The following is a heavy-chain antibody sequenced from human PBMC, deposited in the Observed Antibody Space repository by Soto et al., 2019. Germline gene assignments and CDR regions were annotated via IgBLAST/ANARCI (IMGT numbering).Heavy chain of an antibody. D-gene: IGHD6-13*01. V-gene: IGHV1-69*13. J-gene: IGHJ6*02. CDR3: ARGFYGGGQQLHYGMDV. CDR2: IIPIFGTA. Sequence: GASVKVSCKASGGTFSSYAISWVRQAPGQGLEWMEGIIPIFGTANYAQKFQGRVTITADESTSTAYMELSSLRSEDTAVYYCARGFYGGGQQLHYGMDVCGQGTTVTVS. CDR1: GGTFSSYA.